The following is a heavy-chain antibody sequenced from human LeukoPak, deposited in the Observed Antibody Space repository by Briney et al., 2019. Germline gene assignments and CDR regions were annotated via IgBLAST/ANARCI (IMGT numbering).Heavy chain of an antibody. CDR1: GFTFSPYS. CDR2: INSVSTI. V-gene: IGHV3-48*01. CDR3: ARRTLLRGVIIKDDY. D-gene: IGHD3-10*01. J-gene: IGHJ4*02. Sequence: GGSLRLSCAASGFTFSPYSMNWVRQAPGKGLEWVSYINSVSTIHYADSVKGRFTISRDNAKNSVYLQMKSLRAEDTAVFYCARRTLLRGVIIKDDYWGQGTLVTVSS.